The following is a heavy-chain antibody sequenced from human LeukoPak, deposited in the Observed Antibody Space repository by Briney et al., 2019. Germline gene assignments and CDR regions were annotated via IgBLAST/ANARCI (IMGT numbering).Heavy chain of an antibody. J-gene: IGHJ3*02. V-gene: IGHV3-53*01. CDR2: IYSDGTT. D-gene: IGHD5-24*01. CDR3: ARDREMTTTQRVGAFDI. CDR1: GFTVSKNY. Sequence: GGSLRLSCAASGFTVSKNYMNWVRQAPGKGLEWVSVIYSDGTTYYAHSVRGRFTISRDNSKNTMYLQMNSLRAEVSAVYYCARDREMTTTQRVGAFDIWGQGTVVTVSS.